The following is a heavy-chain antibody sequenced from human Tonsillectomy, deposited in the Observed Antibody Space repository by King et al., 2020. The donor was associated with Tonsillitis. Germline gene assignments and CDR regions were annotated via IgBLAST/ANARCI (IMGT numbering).Heavy chain of an antibody. V-gene: IGHV3-30*04. CDR3: ASLFDDIFRTKIDGSGYPPGY. Sequence: VQLVESGGGVVQPGRSLRLSCAASGFTFSTYAMHWVRQAPGKGLEWVAVIPYDGSNKYYADSVKGRFTISRDNSKNTLYLQMNSLRAEDTDMYYCASLFDDIFRTKIDGSGYPPGYWGQGTLVTVSS. J-gene: IGHJ4*02. D-gene: IGHD3-22*01. CDR2: IPYDGSNK. CDR1: GFTFSTYA.